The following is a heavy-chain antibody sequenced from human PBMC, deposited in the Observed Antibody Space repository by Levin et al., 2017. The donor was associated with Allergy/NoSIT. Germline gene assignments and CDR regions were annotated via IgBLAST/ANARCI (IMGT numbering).Heavy chain of an antibody. CDR3: ARDPAIFAVVIGDN. CDR1: GYTFTGYY. J-gene: IGHJ4*02. Sequence: GESLKISCQASGYTFTGYYLHWVRQAPGQGLEWMGGINPNSGGTNYAQKFQGRVTMTRDTSISTAYMELRRLRSDDTAIYYCARDPAIFAVVIGDNWGQGTLVTVSS. V-gene: IGHV1-2*02. D-gene: IGHD3-3*01. CDR2: INPNSGGT.